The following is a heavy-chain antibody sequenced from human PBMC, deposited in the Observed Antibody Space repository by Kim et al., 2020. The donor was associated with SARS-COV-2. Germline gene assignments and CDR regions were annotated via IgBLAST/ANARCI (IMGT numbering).Heavy chain of an antibody. CDR2: A. J-gene: IGHJ4*02. Sequence: ANYAKKVQGRVTITADESTSTAYMELSSLRAEETAVYYCAREIRGGDFDYWGQGTLVTVSS. CDR3: AREIRGGDFDY. V-gene: IGHV1-69*01. D-gene: IGHD2-21*01.